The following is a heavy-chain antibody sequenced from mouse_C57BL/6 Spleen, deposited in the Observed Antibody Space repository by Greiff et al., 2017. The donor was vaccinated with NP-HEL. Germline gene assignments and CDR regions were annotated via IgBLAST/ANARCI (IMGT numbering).Heavy chain of an antibody. D-gene: IGHD2-4*01. CDR3: AREDLIYDYDRGYFDY. CDR1: GYAFSSSW. V-gene: IGHV1-82*01. CDR2: IYPGDGDT. J-gene: IGHJ2*01. Sequence: QVQLQQSGPELVKPGASVKISCKASGYAFSSSWMNWVKQRPGKGLEWIGRIYPGDGDTNYNGKFKGKATLTADKSSSTAYMQLSSLTSEDSAVYFCAREDLIYDYDRGYFDYWGQGTTLTVSS.